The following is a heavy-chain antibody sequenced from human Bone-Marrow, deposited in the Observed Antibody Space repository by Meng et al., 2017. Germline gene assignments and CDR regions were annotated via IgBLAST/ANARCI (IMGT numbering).Heavy chain of an antibody. CDR3: ARGPTTMAHDFDY. D-gene: IGHD4-11*01. CDR1: GGSFSDYS. V-gene: IGHV4-34*01. J-gene: IGHJ4*02. CDR2: INHSGST. Sequence: QGQLREWGAGLLKPSGTLPLPCVGFGGSFSDYSWSWIRQPPGKGLEWIGEINHSGSTNYNPSLESRATISVDTSQNNLSLKLSSVTAADSAVYYCARGPTTMAHDFDYWGQGTLVTVSS.